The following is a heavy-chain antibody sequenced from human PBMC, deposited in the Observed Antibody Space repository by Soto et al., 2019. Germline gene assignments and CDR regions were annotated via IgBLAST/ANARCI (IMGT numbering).Heavy chain of an antibody. Sequence: QLQLQESGPGLVKPSETLSLTCTVSGGSISSSSYYWGWIRQPPGKGLEWIGSIYYSGSTYYNPSLMSRVTISVDTSKNQFSLKLSSVTAADTAVYYCARHAGFSGAYYDSSGFDYWGQGTLVPVSS. CDR1: GGSISSSSYY. J-gene: IGHJ4*02. V-gene: IGHV4-39*01. D-gene: IGHD3-22*01. CDR3: ARHAGFSGAYYDSSGFDY. CDR2: IYYSGST.